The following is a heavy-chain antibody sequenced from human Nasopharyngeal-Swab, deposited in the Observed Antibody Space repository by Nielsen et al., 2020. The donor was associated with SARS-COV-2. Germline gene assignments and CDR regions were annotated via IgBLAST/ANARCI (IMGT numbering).Heavy chain of an antibody. CDR2: IYYSGSA. V-gene: IGHV4-59*13. Sequence: GSLRLSCTVSGGSISSYYWSWIRQPPGKGLEWIGYIYYSGSANYNPSLKSRLTISVDTSKNQFSLKLSSVTAADTAVYYCARAEVKQWLIPVYYFDYWGQGTLVTVSS. CDR1: GGSISSYY. CDR3: ARAEVKQWLIPVYYFDY. D-gene: IGHD6-19*01. J-gene: IGHJ4*02.